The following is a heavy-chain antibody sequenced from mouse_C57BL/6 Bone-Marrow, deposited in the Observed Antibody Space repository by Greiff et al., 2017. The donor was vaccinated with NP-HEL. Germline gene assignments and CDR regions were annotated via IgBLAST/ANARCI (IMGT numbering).Heavy chain of an antibody. V-gene: IGHV2-6-1*01. D-gene: IGHD2-1*01. J-gene: IGHJ4*01. CDR1: GFSLTSYG. CDR2: IWSDGST. Sequence: QVQLKESGPGLVAPSQSLSITCTVSGFSLTSYGVHWVRQPPGKGLEWLVVIWSDGSTTYNSALKSRLSISKDNSKSQVFLKMNSLQTDDTAMYYCARHIYYGNYRGWGAMDYWGQGTSVTVSS. CDR3: ARHIYYGNYRGWGAMDY.